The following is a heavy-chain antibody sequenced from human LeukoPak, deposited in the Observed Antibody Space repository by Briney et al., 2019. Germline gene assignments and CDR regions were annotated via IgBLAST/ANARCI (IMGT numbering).Heavy chain of an antibody. J-gene: IGHJ6*02. CDR2: ISAYNGNT. CDR3: ARDGAAVTGVYYYYGMDV. V-gene: IGHV1-18*01. Sequence: ASVKVSCKASGYTFTSYGISWVRQAPGQGLEWMGWISAYNGNTNYAQKLQGRVTMTTDTSTSTAYMELRSLRSDDTAVYYCARDGAAVTGVYYYYGMDVWGQGTTVTVSS. CDR1: GYTFTSYG. D-gene: IGHD4-23*01.